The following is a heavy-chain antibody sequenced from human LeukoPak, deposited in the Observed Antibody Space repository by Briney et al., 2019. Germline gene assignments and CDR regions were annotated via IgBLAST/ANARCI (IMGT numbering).Heavy chain of an antibody. Sequence: SETLSLTCTVSGGSISSGSYYWSWIRQPAGKGLEWIGRIYTSGSTNYNPSLKSRVTISVDTSKNQFSLRLSSVTAADTAVYYCAREYERFGVYFFDYWGQGTLVTVSS. CDR3: AREYERFGVYFFDY. CDR1: GGSISSGSYY. D-gene: IGHD3-10*01. J-gene: IGHJ4*02. V-gene: IGHV4-61*02. CDR2: IYTSGST.